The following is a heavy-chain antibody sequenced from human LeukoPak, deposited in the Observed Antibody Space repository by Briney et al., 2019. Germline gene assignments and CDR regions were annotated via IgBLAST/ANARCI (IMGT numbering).Heavy chain of an antibody. J-gene: IGHJ3*02. D-gene: IGHD3-22*01. CDR3: ARGYYDTRGSAFDI. CDR1: SYTFSSYY. CDR2: INPSGGGT. V-gene: IGHV1-46*01. Sequence: VASVKVSCEASSYTFSSYYMHWVRQAPGQGLEWMGIINPSGGGTSYAQKFQGRVTMTGDTSTSTVYMDLSSLRSEDTAMYYCARGYYDTRGSAFDIWGQGTMVTVSS.